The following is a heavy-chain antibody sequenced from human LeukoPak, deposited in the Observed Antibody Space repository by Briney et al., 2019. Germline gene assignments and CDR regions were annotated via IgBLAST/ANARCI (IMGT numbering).Heavy chain of an antibody. CDR1: GFTFSRYA. D-gene: IGHD3-22*01. CDR2: ISGVSGSGGNT. CDR3: ARGGEGYYDSSGYYPFDY. V-gene: IGHV3-23*01. J-gene: IGHJ4*02. Sequence: TGGSLRLSCAASGFTFSRYAMTWVRQAPGKGLEWVSSISGVSGSGGNTYYADSVKGRFTISRDNAKNSLYLQMNSLRAEDTAVYYCARGGEGYYDSSGYYPFDYWGQGTLVTVSS.